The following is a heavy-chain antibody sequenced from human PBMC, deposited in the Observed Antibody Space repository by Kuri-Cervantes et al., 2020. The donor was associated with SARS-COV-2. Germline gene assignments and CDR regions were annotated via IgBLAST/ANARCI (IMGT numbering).Heavy chain of an antibody. J-gene: IGHJ4*02. D-gene: IGHD3-22*01. V-gene: IGHV3-30*18. Sequence: GESLKISCAASGFTFSSYGMHWVRQAPGKGLEWVAVISYDGSNKYYADSVKGRFTISRDNSKNTLYLQINSLRAEDTAVYYCAKGGNPMIVVVTIDYCGQGPLVTVSS. CDR2: ISYDGSNK. CDR3: AKGGNPMIVVVTIDY. CDR1: GFTFSSYG.